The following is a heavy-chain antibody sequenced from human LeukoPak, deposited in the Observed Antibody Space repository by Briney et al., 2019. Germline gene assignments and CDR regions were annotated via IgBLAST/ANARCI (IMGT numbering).Heavy chain of an antibody. J-gene: IGHJ1*01. CDR3: AKDLLYYGPGTYYNAAEYFQF. Sequence: GGSLRLSCAASGFTFSSYGMHWVRQAPGKGLEWVAVISYDGSNKYYADSVKGRFTISRDNSKNTLSLQMNSLRPEDTAVYYCAKDLLYYGPGTYYNAAEYFQFWGQGTQVTVPS. CDR1: GFTFSSYG. D-gene: IGHD3-10*01. V-gene: IGHV3-30*18. CDR2: ISYDGSNK.